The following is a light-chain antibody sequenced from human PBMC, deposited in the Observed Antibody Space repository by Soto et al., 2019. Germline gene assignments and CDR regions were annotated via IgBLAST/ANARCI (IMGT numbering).Light chain of an antibody. Sequence: IVLTKFPGPLSLSPGESASLYCRASQSVVSAYLAWYQQKPGQAPRLLIYGTSSRATGTPDRFSGRGSGTDFTLTISRLAPEDVAVYYCQQYGSSPRTVGQGTKV. CDR1: QSVVSAY. CDR2: GTS. CDR3: QQYGSSPRT. J-gene: IGKJ1*01. V-gene: IGKV3-20*01.